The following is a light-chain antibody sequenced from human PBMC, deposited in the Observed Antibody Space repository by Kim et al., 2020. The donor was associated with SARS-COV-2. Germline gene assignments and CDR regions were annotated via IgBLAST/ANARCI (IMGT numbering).Light chain of an antibody. J-gene: IGKJ4*01. CDR2: DAY. V-gene: IGKV3-11*01. CDR3: QQRRAWPLT. CDR1: QSVDTY. Sequence: EIALTQSPASLSLSPGERATLSCRASQSVDTYLVWYQQKPAQAPRLLIYDAYHRATGIPARFSGSGSGTDFTLTISNLELEDFAVYYCQQRRAWPLTFGGGTKVDIK.